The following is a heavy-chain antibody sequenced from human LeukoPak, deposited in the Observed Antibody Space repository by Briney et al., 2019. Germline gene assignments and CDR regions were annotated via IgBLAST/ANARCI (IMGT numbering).Heavy chain of an antibody. V-gene: IGHV1-69*04. CDR3: ARGGQIFGVVIDY. Sequence: GASVKVSCKASGGTFSSYAISWVRQAPGQGLEWMGRIIPILGIANYAQKFQGRVTITADKSTSTAYMELSSLRSDDTAVYYCARGGQIFGVVIDYWGQGTLVTVSS. CDR2: IIPILGIA. J-gene: IGHJ4*02. CDR1: GGTFSSYA. D-gene: IGHD3-3*01.